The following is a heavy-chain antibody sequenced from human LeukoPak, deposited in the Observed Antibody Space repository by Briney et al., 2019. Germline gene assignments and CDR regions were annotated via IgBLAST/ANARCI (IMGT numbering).Heavy chain of an antibody. CDR1: GGSISSGGYY. D-gene: IGHD5-24*01. J-gene: IGHJ4*02. CDR2: IYYSGST. Sequence: SETLSLTCTVSGGSISSGGYYWSWIRQHPGKGLEWIGYIYYSGSTYYNPSLKSRVTISVDTSKNQFSLKLSSVTAADTAVYYCASTRDRDGYNPYYFDYWGQGTLVTVSS. V-gene: IGHV4-31*03. CDR3: ASTRDRDGYNPYYFDY.